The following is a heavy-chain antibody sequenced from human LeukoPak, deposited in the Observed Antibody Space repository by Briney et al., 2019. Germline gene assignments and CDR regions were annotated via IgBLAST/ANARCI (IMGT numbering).Heavy chain of an antibody. J-gene: IGHJ6*03. CDR1: GFTFSGYG. D-gene: IGHD2-2*01. CDR3: AKDMPNYYYYYMDV. Sequence: GGTLRLSCAASGFTFSGYGMSWVRQAPGKGLEWVSAISGSGGSTYYADSVKGRFTISRDNSKNTLYLQMNSLRAEDTAVYYCAKDMPNYYYYYMDVWGKGTTVTISS. V-gene: IGHV3-23*01. CDR2: ISGSGGST.